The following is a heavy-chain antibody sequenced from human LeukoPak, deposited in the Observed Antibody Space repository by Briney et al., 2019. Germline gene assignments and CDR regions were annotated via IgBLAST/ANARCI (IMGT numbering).Heavy chain of an antibody. V-gene: IGHV1-2*02. J-gene: IGHJ4*02. CDR1: GYTFTGYY. Sequence: GASVKVSCKASGYTFTGYYMHWVRQAPGQGLEWMGWINPNSGGTNYAQKFQGRVTMTRDTSISTAYMELSRLRSDDTAVYYCARDRPRHSGWYTYYFDYWGQGTLVTVSS. CDR2: INPNSGGT. CDR3: ARDRPRHSGWYTYYFDY. D-gene: IGHD6-19*01.